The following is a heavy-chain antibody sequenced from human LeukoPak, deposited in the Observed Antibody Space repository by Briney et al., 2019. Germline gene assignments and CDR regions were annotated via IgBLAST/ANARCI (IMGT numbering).Heavy chain of an antibody. CDR1: GFTFSSYS. Sequence: GGSLRLSCAASGFTFSSYSMNWVRQAPGKGLEWVSSISSSSSYTYYADSVKGRFTISRDNAKNSLYLQMNSLRAEDTAVYYCAREALTGAYYYDSSGHDAFDIWGQGTMDTVSS. CDR2: ISSSSSYT. CDR3: AREALTGAYYYDSSGHDAFDI. J-gene: IGHJ3*02. V-gene: IGHV3-21*01. D-gene: IGHD3-22*01.